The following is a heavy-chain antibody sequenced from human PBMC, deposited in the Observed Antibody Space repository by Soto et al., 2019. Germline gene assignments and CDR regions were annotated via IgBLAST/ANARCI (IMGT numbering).Heavy chain of an antibody. CDR3: AKDTGYCRSTSCSHRGYRDG. J-gene: IGHJ6*03. Sequence: EVQLVESGGGLAQPGRSLRLSCAASGFTFDDYAMHWVRQAPGKGLEWVSGISWNSGDIGYAESVKGRFTISRDNAKNSLYLQMNSLRVEDPAIYYCAKDTGYCRSTSCSHRGYRDGWGKGTTVTVSS. CDR2: ISWNSGDI. D-gene: IGHD2-2*01. V-gene: IGHV3-9*01. CDR1: GFTFDDYA.